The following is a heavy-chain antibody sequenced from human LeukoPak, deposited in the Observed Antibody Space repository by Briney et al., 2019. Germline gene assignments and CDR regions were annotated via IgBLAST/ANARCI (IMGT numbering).Heavy chain of an antibody. J-gene: IGHJ6*02. D-gene: IGHD4-17*01. Sequence: SETLSLTCTVSGGSISSYYLSWIRQPPGKGLEWIGYIYYSGSTNYNPSLKSRVTISVDTSKNQFSLKLSSVTAADTAVYYCARDLTTVTPARGWDYGMDVWGQGTTVSVSS. CDR1: GGSISSYY. CDR3: ARDLTTVTPARGWDYGMDV. CDR2: IYYSGST. V-gene: IGHV4-59*13.